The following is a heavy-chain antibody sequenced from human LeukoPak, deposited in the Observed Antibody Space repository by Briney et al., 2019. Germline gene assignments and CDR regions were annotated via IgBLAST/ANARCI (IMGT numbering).Heavy chain of an antibody. Sequence: SETPSLTCTVSGGSISRYYWTWIRQPAGKGLEWIGRIHTSGSTNHNPSLKSRVTMSVDTSNNQFSLKLSSVTAADTAVYYCARETEAPGGRSWDFWGQGTLVTVSS. CDR1: GGSISRYY. V-gene: IGHV4-4*07. D-gene: IGHD2-8*02. CDR3: ARETEAPGGRSWDF. J-gene: IGHJ4*02. CDR2: IHTSGST.